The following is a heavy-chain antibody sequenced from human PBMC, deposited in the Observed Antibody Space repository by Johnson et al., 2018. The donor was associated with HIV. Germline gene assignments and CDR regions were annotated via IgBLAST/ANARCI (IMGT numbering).Heavy chain of an antibody. J-gene: IGHJ3*02. CDR2: IKEDGSEK. V-gene: IGHV3-7*02. CDR1: GFTFSSYG. D-gene: IGHD5-12*01. CDR3: AKPNSGYALGLGTFDI. Sequence: VQLVESGGGVVQPGRSLRLSCAASGFTFSSYGIHWVRQAPGKGLEWVANIKEDGSEKYYVDSVKGRFTISRDNAENSLYLQMNSLRAEDTAVYYCAKPNSGYALGLGTFDIWGQGTMVTVSS.